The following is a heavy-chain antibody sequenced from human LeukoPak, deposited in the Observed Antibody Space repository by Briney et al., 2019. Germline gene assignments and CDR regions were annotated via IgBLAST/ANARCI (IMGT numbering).Heavy chain of an antibody. Sequence: GGSLRLSCAASGFTFSDYYMSWIRQAPGKGLEWVSYISSSGSIIYYADSVKGRFTISRDNAKNSLYLQMNSLRAEDTAVYYCAREGEAAINYYYYFYMDVWGKGTTVTVSS. D-gene: IGHD6-25*01. CDR2: ISSSGSII. CDR1: GFTFSDYY. CDR3: AREGEAAINYYYYFYMDV. V-gene: IGHV3-11*01. J-gene: IGHJ6*03.